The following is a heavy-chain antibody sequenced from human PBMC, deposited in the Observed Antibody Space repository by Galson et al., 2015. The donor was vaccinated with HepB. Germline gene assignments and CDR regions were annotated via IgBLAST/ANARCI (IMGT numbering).Heavy chain of an antibody. CDR3: AREGMTAWGSEDYYGMDV. D-gene: IGHD7-27*01. CDR1: GYTFTGYY. Sequence: SVKVSCKASGYTFTGYYVHWVRQAPGQGLEWMGWINPNSGDTNYAQKFQGWVTMTRDTSISTAYMELSGLDDTAVYYCAREGMTAWGSEDYYGMDVWGQGTTVTVS. V-gene: IGHV1-2*04. CDR2: INPNSGDT. J-gene: IGHJ6*02.